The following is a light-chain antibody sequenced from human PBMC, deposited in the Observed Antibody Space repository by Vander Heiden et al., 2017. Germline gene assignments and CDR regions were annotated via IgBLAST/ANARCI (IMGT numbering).Light chain of an antibody. CDR3: AAWDDSLSGWV. CDR2: SNN. J-gene: IGLJ3*02. V-gene: IGLV1-47*02. Sequence: QSVLTPPPSASGTPGQGVTIPCSGSSSNIGSNYVYWYQQLPGTAPKLLIYSNNQRPSGVPDRFSGAKSGTSASLAISGLRSEDEADYYCAAWDDSLSGWVFGGGTKLTVL. CDR1: SSNIGSNY.